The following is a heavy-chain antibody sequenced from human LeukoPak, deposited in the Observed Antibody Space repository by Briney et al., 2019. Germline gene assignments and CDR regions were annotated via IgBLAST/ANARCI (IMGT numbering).Heavy chain of an antibody. D-gene: IGHD2-2*01. CDR1: GGSFSGYY. CDR3: ARVPYCSSTSCPSDV. Sequence: PSETLSLTCAVYGGSFSGYYWSWIRQPAWKGLEWIGRIYTSGSTNYNPSLKSRVTMSVDTSRNQFSLKLSSVTAADTAVYYCARVPYCSSTSCPSDVWGKGTTVTVSS. V-gene: IGHV4-59*10. J-gene: IGHJ6*04. CDR2: IYTSGST.